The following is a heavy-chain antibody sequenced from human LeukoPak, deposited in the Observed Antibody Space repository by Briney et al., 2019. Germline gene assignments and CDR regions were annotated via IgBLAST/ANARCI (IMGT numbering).Heavy chain of an antibody. D-gene: IGHD3-9*01. CDR2: ISSSSSYI. V-gene: IGHV3-21*01. CDR3: ARGPYYDILTGTRGDY. J-gene: IGHJ4*02. Sequence: GGSLRLSCAASGFTFSSYSMNWVRQAPGKGLEWVSSISSSSSYIYYADSVKGRFTISRDNAKNSLYLQMNSLRAEDTAVYYCARGPYYDILTGTRGDYWGQGTLVTVSS. CDR1: GFTFSSYS.